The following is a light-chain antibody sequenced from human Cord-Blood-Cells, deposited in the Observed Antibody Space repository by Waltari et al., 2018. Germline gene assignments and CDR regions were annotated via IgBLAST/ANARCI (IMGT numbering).Light chain of an antibody. Sequence: EIVLTQSPATLSLSPGARATLSCRASQSVSSDLAWYQQKPGQAPRLLIYDASNRATGIPARFSCSGSVTDFTLTISSLEPEDFAVYYCQQRSNWLTFGGGTKVEIK. CDR1: QSVSSD. CDR3: QQRSNWLT. CDR2: DAS. J-gene: IGKJ4*01. V-gene: IGKV3-11*01.